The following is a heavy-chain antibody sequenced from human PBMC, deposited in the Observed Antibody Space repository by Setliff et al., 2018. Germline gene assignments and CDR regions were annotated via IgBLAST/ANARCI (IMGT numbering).Heavy chain of an antibody. J-gene: IGHJ4*02. Sequence: ASVKVSCKASGYTFTSYGISWVRQAPGQGLEWMGWISAYNGGTNYAQKLQGRVTMTTDTSTSTAYMELRSLRSDDTAVYYCARINFYVSSGYYYAPDYWGPGTLVTVSS. CDR1: GYTFTSYG. D-gene: IGHD3-22*01. CDR2: ISAYNGGT. CDR3: ARINFYVSSGYYYAPDY. V-gene: IGHV1-18*01.